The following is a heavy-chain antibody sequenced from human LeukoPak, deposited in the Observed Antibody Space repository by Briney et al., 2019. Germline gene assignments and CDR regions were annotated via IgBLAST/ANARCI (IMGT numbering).Heavy chain of an antibody. Sequence: GGSLRLSCAASGFTFSSYEMNWVRQAPGKGLEWVSYISSSGSTIYYADSVKGRFTISRDNAKNSLYLQMNSLRAEDTAVYYCARQRDGYNRNFDYWGQGTLVTVSS. J-gene: IGHJ4*02. CDR3: ARQRDGYNRNFDY. D-gene: IGHD5-24*01. CDR2: ISSSGSTI. V-gene: IGHV3-48*03. CDR1: GFTFSSYE.